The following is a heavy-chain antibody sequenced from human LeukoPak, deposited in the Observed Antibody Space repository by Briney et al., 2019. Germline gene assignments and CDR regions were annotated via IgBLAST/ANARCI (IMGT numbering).Heavy chain of an antibody. Sequence: GGSLRLSCAASGFAFSSYGMNWVRQAPGKGLEWVSGFSGSTGSTHYADSVKGRFTISRDNSRDTLSLQMNSLRGEDTAVYYCARGGMRGKISYTYYYMDVWGKGTTVTVSS. V-gene: IGHV3-23*01. J-gene: IGHJ6*03. CDR3: ARGGMRGKISYTYYYMDV. CDR2: FSGSTGST. D-gene: IGHD2-2*02. CDR1: GFAFSSYG.